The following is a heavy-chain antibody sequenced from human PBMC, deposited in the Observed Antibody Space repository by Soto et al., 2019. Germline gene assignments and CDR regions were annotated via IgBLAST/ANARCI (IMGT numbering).Heavy chain of an antibody. V-gene: IGHV1-18*01. J-gene: IGHJ4*02. D-gene: IGHD3-22*01. CDR1: GYTFTSYG. Sequence: QVQLVQSGAEVKKPGASVKVSCKASGYTFTSYGISWVRQAAGQGLEWMGWISAYNGNTNYAQKLQGRVTMTTDTSTSTAYMELRSLRSDDTAVYYCARTYYYDSSGYYPIDYWGQGTLVTVSS. CDR2: ISAYNGNT. CDR3: ARTYYYDSSGYYPIDY.